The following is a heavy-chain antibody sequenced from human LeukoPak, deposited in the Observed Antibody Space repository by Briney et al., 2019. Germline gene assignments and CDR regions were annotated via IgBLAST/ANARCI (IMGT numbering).Heavy chain of an antibody. D-gene: IGHD3-10*01. J-gene: IGHJ4*02. Sequence: GGSLRLSCATSGFTFSPYSINWVRQAPGKGLEWISYVNAHRTTYYADSVEGRFTISRDNAKNSAYLQLNSLRAEDTAVYYCARDSKTYYYGSGVWGQGTLVTVSS. V-gene: IGHV3-48*01. CDR1: GFTFSPYS. CDR2: VNAHRTT. CDR3: ARDSKTYYYGSGV.